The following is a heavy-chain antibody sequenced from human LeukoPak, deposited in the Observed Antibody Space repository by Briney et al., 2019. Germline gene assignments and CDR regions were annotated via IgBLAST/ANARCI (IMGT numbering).Heavy chain of an antibody. CDR1: GFTVSSNY. J-gene: IGHJ4*02. CDR2: IYSGGST. Sequence: GGSLRLSCAASGFTVSSNYMSWVRQAPGKGLEWVSVIYSGGSTNYADSVKGRFTISRDNSKNTLFLQMNSLRAEDTAVYYCARSQSSSWYYWGQGTLVTVSS. CDR3: ARSQSSSWYY. D-gene: IGHD6-13*01. V-gene: IGHV3-66*01.